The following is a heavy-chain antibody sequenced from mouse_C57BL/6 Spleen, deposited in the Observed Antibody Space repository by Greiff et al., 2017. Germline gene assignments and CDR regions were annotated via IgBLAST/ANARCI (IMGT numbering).Heavy chain of an antibody. CDR2: IWGGGST. CDR1: GFSLTSYG. CDR3: ASMVKYYFDY. J-gene: IGHJ2*01. D-gene: IGHD2-2*01. Sequence: VQLKESGPGLVQPSQSLSITCTVSGFSLTSYGVHWVRQSPGKGLEWLGVIWGGGSTDYNAAFISRLSISKDNSKSQVFFKMNSLQADDTAIYYCASMVKYYFDYWGQGTTLTVSS. V-gene: IGHV2-2*01.